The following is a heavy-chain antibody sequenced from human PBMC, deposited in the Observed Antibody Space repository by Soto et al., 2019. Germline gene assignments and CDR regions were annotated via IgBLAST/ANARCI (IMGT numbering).Heavy chain of an antibody. J-gene: IGHJ4*02. Sequence: PGGSLRLSCAVSGFTFITYWMSWVRQAPGKGLEWVANIKLDGSEKYYVDSVKGRFTISRDNAKNSLYLQMNSLRAEDTALYYCARGMDTAMVSFFIYWGQGTQVTVSS. CDR3: ARGMDTAMVSFFIY. V-gene: IGHV3-7*05. CDR1: GFTFITYW. CDR2: IKLDGSEK. D-gene: IGHD5-18*01.